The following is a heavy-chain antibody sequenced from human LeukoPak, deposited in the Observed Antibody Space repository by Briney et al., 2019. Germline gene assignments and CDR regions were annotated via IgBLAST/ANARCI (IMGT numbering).Heavy chain of an antibody. D-gene: IGHD3-10*01. CDR1: GGSISSSSYY. CDR2: IYYSGST. CDR3: ARRSGPGDY. J-gene: IGHJ4*02. Sequence: PSETLSLTCTVSGGSISSSSYYWGWIRQPPGKGLEWIGSIYYSGSTYYNPSLKSRVTISVDTSKNQFSLKLSSVTAADTAVYYCARRSGPGDYWGQGTLVTVSS. V-gene: IGHV4-39*01.